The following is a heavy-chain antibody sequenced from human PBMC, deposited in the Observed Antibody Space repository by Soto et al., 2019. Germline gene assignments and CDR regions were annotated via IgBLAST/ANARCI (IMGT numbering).Heavy chain of an antibody. Sequence: ASLKVSCKASGYTFTIYGISWVRQAPGQGLEWMGWISAYNGNTNYAQKLQGRVTMTTDTSTSTAYMELRSLRSDDTAVYYCARPRGPAADDAFDIWGQGTMVTVSS. CDR2: ISAYNGNT. J-gene: IGHJ3*02. CDR3: ARPRGPAADDAFDI. CDR1: GYTFTIYG. V-gene: IGHV1-18*01. D-gene: IGHD6-13*01.